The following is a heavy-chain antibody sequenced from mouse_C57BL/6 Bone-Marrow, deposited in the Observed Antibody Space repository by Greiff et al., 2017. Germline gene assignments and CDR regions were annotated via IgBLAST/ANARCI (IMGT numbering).Heavy chain of an antibody. CDR3: TRWTYDGYFGY. CDR1: GYTFPSYY. J-gene: IGHJ2*01. CDR2: INPSNGGT. Sequence: QVQLQPSGAELVKPGASVKLSCKASGYTFPSYYMYWVKQRPGQGLEWIGEINPSNGGTNFNEKFKSKATLAVDKSSSTAYMQLSSLTSEDSAVYYCTRWTYDGYFGYWGQGTTLTVSS. D-gene: IGHD2-3*01. V-gene: IGHV1S81*02.